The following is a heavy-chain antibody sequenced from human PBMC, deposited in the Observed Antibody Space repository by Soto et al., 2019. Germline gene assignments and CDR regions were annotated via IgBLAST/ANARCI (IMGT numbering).Heavy chain of an antibody. Sequence: QVQLVQSGAEVKKPGSSVKVSCKASGGTFSSYAISWVRQAPGQGLEWMGGIIPIFGTANYAQKFQGRVTITADESTSTAYMELSSLRSEDTAVYYCGGYCSSTICYLEAGYYGMDVWGQGTTVTVSS. J-gene: IGHJ6*02. CDR2: IIPIFGTA. D-gene: IGHD2-2*01. CDR3: GGYCSSTICYLEAGYYGMDV. V-gene: IGHV1-69*01. CDR1: GGTFSSYA.